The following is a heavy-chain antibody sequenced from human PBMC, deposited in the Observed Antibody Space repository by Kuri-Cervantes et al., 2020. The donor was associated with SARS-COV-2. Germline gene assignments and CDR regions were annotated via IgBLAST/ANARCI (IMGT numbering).Heavy chain of an antibody. CDR2: ISSSSSYI. CDR3: ARGGDIVVLPAAIGYYYGMDV. CDR1: GFTSSNYS. Sequence: GGSLRLSCAASGFTSSNYSMNWVRQAPGKGLEWVSSISSSSSYIYYADSVKGRFTISRDNAKNSLYLQMNSLRAEDTAVFYFARGGDIVVLPAAIGYYYGMDVWGQGTTVTVSS. J-gene: IGHJ6*02. V-gene: IGHV3-21*01. D-gene: IGHD2-2*01.